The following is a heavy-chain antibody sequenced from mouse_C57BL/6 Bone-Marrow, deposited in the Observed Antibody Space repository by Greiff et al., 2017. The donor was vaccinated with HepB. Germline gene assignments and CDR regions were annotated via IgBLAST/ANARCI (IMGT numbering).Heavy chain of an antibody. J-gene: IGHJ4*01. Sequence: VQLQQPGAELVKPGASVKLSCKASGYTFTSYWMHWVKQRPGQGLEWIGMIHPNSGSTNYNEKFKSKATLTVDKSSSTAYMQLSSLTSEDSAVYYCARSNYLLYYAMDYWGQGTSVTVSS. V-gene: IGHV1-64*01. CDR1: GYTFTSYW. CDR2: IHPNSGST. CDR3: ARSNYLLYYAMDY. D-gene: IGHD2-5*01.